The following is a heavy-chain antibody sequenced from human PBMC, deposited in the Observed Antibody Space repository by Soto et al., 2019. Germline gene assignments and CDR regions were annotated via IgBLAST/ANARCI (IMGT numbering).Heavy chain of an antibody. CDR2: ISSSSSYI. Sequence: EVQLVESGGGLVKPGGSLRLSCAASGFTFSSYSMNWVRQAPGKGLEWVSSISSSSSYIYYADSVKGRVTISRDNAKNSLYLQMNGLRAEDTAVYYCARVQGSSWATGDYMDYWGQGTLVTVSS. D-gene: IGHD6-13*01. CDR1: GFTFSSYS. V-gene: IGHV3-21*01. J-gene: IGHJ4*02. CDR3: ARVQGSSWATGDYMDY.